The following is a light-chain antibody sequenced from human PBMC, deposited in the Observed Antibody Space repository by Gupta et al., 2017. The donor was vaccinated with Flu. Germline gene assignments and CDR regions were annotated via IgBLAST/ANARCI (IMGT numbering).Light chain of an antibody. Sequence: PLSLSPGERATLTCRASQTVSTFLSWYQQKPGQAPRLLIDDASKRATGIPARFSFSGSGTDFTLTISSLEPEDFAVYFCLQRRNCPPPLTVGQGTRVEIK. CDR3: LQRRNCPPPLT. CDR2: DAS. J-gene: IGKJ1*01. V-gene: IGKV3-11*01. CDR1: QTVSTF.